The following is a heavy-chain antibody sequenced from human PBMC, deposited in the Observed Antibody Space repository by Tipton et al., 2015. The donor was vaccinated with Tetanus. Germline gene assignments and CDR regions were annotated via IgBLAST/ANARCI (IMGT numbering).Heavy chain of an antibody. D-gene: IGHD3-22*01. CDR3: ARVPLGRWGSQSSGYAGGAFDI. V-gene: IGHV4-4*02. CDR2: IYHSGST. J-gene: IGHJ3*02. Sequence: GLVKPSGTLSLTCAVSGGSISSSNWWSWVRQPPGKGLEWIGEIYHSGSTNYNPSLKIRVTISVDKSKTRFSLKLSSVTAADTAVYYCARVPLGRWGSQSSGYAGGAFDIWGQGTMVTVSS. CDR1: GGSISSSNW.